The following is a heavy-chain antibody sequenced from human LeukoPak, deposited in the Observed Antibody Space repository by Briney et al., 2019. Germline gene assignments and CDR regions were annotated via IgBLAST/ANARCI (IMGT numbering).Heavy chain of an antibody. J-gene: IGHJ4*02. V-gene: IGHV3-30*04. CDR3: ARGYSSGYYNSPVDY. CDR2: ISYDGSNK. D-gene: IGHD3-22*01. Sequence: PGRSLRLSCGATGFTFSSYAMHWVRQAPGKGLEWVAVISYDGSNKYYADSVKGRFTISRDNSKNTLYLQMNSLRAEDTAVYYGARGYSSGYYNSPVDYWGQGTLVTVSA. CDR1: GFTFSSYA.